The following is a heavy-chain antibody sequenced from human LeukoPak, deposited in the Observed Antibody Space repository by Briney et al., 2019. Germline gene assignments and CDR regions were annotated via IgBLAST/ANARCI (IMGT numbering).Heavy chain of an antibody. D-gene: IGHD2-15*01. Sequence: SYAVPLTCTVSVGSLSRDGYYLIWLRQHPGKGLEWVGYVYYSGCTYCNPSLKRRVTISVYTSKNQFSLKLSSVTAEDTAVYYCASHTPYLYFDNWGQGTLVTVSS. CDR2: VYYSGCT. CDR3: ASHTPYLYFDN. J-gene: IGHJ4*02. V-gene: IGHV4-31*03. CDR1: VGSLSRDGYY.